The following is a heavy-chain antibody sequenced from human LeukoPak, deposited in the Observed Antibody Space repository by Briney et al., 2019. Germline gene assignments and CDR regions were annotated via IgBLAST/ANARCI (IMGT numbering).Heavy chain of an antibody. V-gene: IGHV3-23*01. CDR1: GFTFSSYA. CDR2: ISGSGGST. D-gene: IGHD6-19*01. Sequence: AGGSLRLSCAASGFTFSSYAMGWVRQAPGKGLEWVSAISGSGGSTYYADSVKGRFTISRDNSKNTLYLQMNSLRAEDTAVYYCAKDLGSGWGGGGDFDYWGQGTLVTVSS. CDR3: AKDLGSGWGGGGDFDY. J-gene: IGHJ4*02.